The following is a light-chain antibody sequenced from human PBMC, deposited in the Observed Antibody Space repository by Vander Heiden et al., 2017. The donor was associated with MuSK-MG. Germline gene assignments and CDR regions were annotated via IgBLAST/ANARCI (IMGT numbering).Light chain of an antibody. CDR1: QGISSR. CDR2: DAS. J-gene: IGKJ5*01. Sequence: AIHLTHSPSSLSASVGDRVTITCRASQGISSRLAWYQQKPGKAPKLLIYDASSLESAVPSRFSGSGSGTDFTLTISSLQPEDFATYYCRHVTSYRTTFAQGTRLEIK. V-gene: IGKV1-13*02. CDR3: RHVTSYRTT.